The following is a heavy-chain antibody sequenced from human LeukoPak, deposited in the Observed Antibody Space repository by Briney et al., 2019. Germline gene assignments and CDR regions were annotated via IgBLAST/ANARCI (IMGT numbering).Heavy chain of an antibody. V-gene: IGHV1-46*01. D-gene: IGHD1-26*01. Sequence: ASVTVSCKASGYTFTSYYMHWVRQAPGQGLEWMGIINPSGGSTSYAQNFQGRVTMTGDMSTSTVYMKLSSLRSEDTAVYYCARVSLPGSYYRVNYNAFDIWGQGTMVTVSS. CDR2: INPSGGST. J-gene: IGHJ3*02. CDR3: ARVSLPGSYYRVNYNAFDI. CDR1: GYTFTSYY.